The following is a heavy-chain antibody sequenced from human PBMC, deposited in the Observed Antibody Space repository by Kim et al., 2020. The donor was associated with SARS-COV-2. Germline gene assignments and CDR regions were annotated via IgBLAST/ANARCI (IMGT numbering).Heavy chain of an antibody. V-gene: IGHV3-66*01. J-gene: IGHJ4*02. CDR3: TRACEMATLCY. CDR2: T. Sequence: TYYADSVKGRFPISRDNSRNTLSLQMNGLRAEDTAVYYCTRACEMATLCYWGQGTLVTVSS. D-gene: IGHD5-12*01.